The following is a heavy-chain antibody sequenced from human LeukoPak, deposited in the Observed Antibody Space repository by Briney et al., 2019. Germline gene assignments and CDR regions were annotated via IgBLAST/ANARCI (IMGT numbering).Heavy chain of an antibody. J-gene: IGHJ4*02. CDR2: IYYSGST. CDR1: GGSISSGGYY. V-gene: IGHV4-31*03. D-gene: IGHD3-16*01. CDR3: ARESTGRPRLTYGYFDY. Sequence: PSETLSLTCTVSGGSISSGGYYWSWIRQHPGKGLEWIGYIYYSGSTYYNPSLKSRVTISVDTSKNQFSLKLSSVTAADTAVYYCARESTGRPRLTYGYFDYWGQGTLVTVSS.